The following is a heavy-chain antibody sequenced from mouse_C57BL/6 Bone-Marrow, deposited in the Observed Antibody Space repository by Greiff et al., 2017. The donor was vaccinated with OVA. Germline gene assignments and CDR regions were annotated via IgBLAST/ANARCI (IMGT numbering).Heavy chain of an antibody. D-gene: IGHD2-3*01. V-gene: IGHV1-19*01. CDR3: ARHDPGYFDV. CDR1: GYTFTDYY. Sequence: VQLQQSGPVLVKPGASVKMSCKASGYTFTDYYMNWVKQSHGKSLEWIGVINPYNGGTSYNQKFKGRATLTVDKSSSTAYMELNSLTSEDSAVYYCARHDPGYFDVWGTGTTVTVSS. CDR2: INPYNGGT. J-gene: IGHJ1*03.